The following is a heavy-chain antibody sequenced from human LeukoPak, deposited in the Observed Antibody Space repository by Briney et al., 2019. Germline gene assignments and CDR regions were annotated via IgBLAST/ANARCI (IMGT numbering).Heavy chain of an antibody. CDR3: ARDHRENYYYYYYMDV. J-gene: IGHJ6*03. Sequence: GGSLRLSCAASGFTFSSYGMHWVRQAPGKGLEWVAVISYDGSNKYYADSVKGRFTISRDNAKNSLYLQMNSLRAEDTAVYYCARDHRENYYYYYYMDVWGKGTTVTVSS. CDR1: GFTFSSYG. V-gene: IGHV3-30*03. CDR2: ISYDGSNK.